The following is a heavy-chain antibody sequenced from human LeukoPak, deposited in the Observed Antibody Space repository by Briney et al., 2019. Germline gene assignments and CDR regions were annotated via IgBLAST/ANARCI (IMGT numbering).Heavy chain of an antibody. Sequence: GGSLRLSCAASGFTFSSYAMSWVRQAPGKGLEWVSAISGSGGSTYYADSVKGRSTISRDNSKNTLYLQMNSLRAEDTAVYYCAKSSDYYDSSRFDYWGQGTLVTVSS. J-gene: IGHJ4*02. CDR3: AKSSDYYDSSRFDY. CDR1: GFTFSSYA. V-gene: IGHV3-23*01. CDR2: ISGSGGST. D-gene: IGHD3-22*01.